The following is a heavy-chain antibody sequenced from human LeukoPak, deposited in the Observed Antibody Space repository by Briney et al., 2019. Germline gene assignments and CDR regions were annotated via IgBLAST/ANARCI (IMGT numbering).Heavy chain of an antibody. J-gene: IGHJ4*02. CDR2: ISNSGSST. CDR3: ARVMGQYYYDSSGLYYFDY. V-gene: IGHV3-21*01. Sequence: TGGSLRLSCAASGFIFSSYAMSWVRQAPGKGLEWVSAISNSGSSTYYADSVKGRFTISRDNAKNSLYLQMNSLRAEDTAVYYCARVMGQYYYDSSGLYYFDYWGQGTLVTVSS. D-gene: IGHD3-22*01. CDR1: GFIFSSYA.